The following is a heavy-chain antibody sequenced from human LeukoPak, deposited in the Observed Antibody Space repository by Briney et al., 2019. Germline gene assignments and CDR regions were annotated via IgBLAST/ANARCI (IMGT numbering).Heavy chain of an antibody. CDR2: IIPIFGTA. CDR3: ATVLGYCSGGSCYPTR. D-gene: IGHD2-15*01. J-gene: IGHJ4*02. Sequence: GAPVKVSCKASGGTFSSYAISWVRQAPGQGLEWMGGIIPIFGTANYAQKFQGRVTITADKSTSTAYMELSSLRSEDTAVYYCATVLGYCSGGSCYPTRWGQGTLVTVSS. CDR1: GGTFSSYA. V-gene: IGHV1-69*06.